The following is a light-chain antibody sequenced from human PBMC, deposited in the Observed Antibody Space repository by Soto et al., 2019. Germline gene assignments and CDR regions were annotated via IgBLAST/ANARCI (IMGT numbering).Light chain of an antibody. CDR2: AAS. CDR1: QGISNY. V-gene: IGKV1-27*01. Sequence: DIQMTQSPSSLSASVGDRVTITCRASQGISNYLAWYQQKPGIVPKLLIYAASSLQSGVPSRFSGSGSGTDFTLTISSLQPEDVATSYCQKYNSALIFTFGPGTKVDIK. J-gene: IGKJ3*01. CDR3: QKYNSALIFT.